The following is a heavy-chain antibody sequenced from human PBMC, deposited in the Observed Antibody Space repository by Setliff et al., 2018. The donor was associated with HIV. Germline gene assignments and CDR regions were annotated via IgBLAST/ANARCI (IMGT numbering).Heavy chain of an antibody. CDR1: GYTFTSNH. Sequence: ASVKVSCKASGYTFTSNHLHWVRQAPGQGLEWMGMITPGDGNTRYAQKFQGRVTITRDTSASTAYMELSSLRSEDTAVYYCATGGASMEIDSWGQGTLVTVSS. CDR3: ATGGASMEIDS. D-gene: IGHD2-8*01. J-gene: IGHJ4*02. CDR2: ITPGDGNT. V-gene: IGHV1-46*01.